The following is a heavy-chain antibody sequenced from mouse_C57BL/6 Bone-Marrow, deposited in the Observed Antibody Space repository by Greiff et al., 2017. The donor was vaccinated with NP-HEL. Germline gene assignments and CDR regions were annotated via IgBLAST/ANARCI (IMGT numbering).Heavy chain of an antibody. V-gene: IGHV14-4*01. Sequence: EVQLQRSGAELVRPGASVKLSCTASGFNIKDDYMHWVKQRPEQGLEWIGWIDPENGDTEYASKFQGKATITADTSSNTAYLQLSSLTSEDTAVYYCTRNWAWFAYWGQGTLVTVSA. CDR1: GFNIKDDY. J-gene: IGHJ3*01. CDR3: TRNWAWFAY. CDR2: IDPENGDT. D-gene: IGHD4-1*01.